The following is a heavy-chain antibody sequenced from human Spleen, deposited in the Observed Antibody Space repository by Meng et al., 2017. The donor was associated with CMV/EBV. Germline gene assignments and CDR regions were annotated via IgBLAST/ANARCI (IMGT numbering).Heavy chain of an antibody. CDR2: ISSTVTTI. J-gene: IGHJ4*02. D-gene: IGHD3-22*01. CDR3: ARDGAGSSGYYYGPVYFDY. Sequence: LSLTCAASGFTFSSYEMNWVRQAPGKGLEWVSYISSTVTTIYYADSVKGRFTISRDNAKNSLYLQMNSLRAEDTAVYYCARDGAGSSGYYYGPVYFDYWGQGTLVTVSS. CDR1: GFTFSSYE. V-gene: IGHV3-48*03.